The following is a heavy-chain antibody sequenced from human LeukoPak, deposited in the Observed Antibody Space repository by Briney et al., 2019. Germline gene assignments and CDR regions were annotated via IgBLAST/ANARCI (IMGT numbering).Heavy chain of an antibody. CDR1: GGSISNYY. J-gene: IGHJ4*02. CDR2: IYYSGST. Sequence: SETLSLTCTVSGGSISNYYWSWIRQPPGKGLEWIGYIYYSGSTYYNPSLKSRVTISVDTSKNQFSLKLSSVTAADTAVYYCARVPVADYEQKIFDYWGQGTLVTVSS. CDR3: ARVPVADYEQKIFDY. V-gene: IGHV4-59*12. D-gene: IGHD6-19*01.